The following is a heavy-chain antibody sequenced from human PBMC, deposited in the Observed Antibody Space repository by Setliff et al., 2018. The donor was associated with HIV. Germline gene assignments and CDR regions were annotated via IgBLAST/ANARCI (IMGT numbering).Heavy chain of an antibody. J-gene: IGHJ4*02. CDR3: ARGGSYDTFDY. CDR2: INHNKSS. CDR1: GESLSDYY. Sequence: SETLSLTCAVYGESLSDYYWSWIRQPPGKGLEWIGEINHNKSSDYNPSLKSRVTMSVDTSKKQFSLKLASVTAADTAVYYCARGGSYDTFDYWGQGTLVTVSS. D-gene: IGHD3-22*01. V-gene: IGHV4-34*01.